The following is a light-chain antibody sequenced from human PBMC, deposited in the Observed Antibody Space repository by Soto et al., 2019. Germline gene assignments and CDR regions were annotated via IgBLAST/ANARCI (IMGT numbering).Light chain of an antibody. CDR1: QSVSSY. Sequence: EIVMTQSPGTLSLSPGERATLSLRASQSVSSYLAWYQQKPGQAPRLLISDASDRATGIPDRFSGSGSGTEFTLTITNLQPEGVATSHCQAYNGARLTVGVGTKVDI. CDR3: QAYNGARLT. J-gene: IGKJ4*02. CDR2: DAS. V-gene: IGKV3D-15*01.